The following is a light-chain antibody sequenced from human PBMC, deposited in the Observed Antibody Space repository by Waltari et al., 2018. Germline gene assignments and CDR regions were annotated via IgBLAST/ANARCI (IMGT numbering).Light chain of an antibody. J-gene: IGLJ2*01. CDR1: SRDVCSSTL. CDR3: SSYTSSSTLV. Sequence: QSAPTQPPSVSGSPGLSLTLPCTGTSRDVCSSTLISWYQPPPGTAPKLMIYEVSHRPSGVPERFSGSKSGNTASLTISGLQAEDEADYYCSSYTSSSTLVFGGGTKLTVL. CDR2: EVS. V-gene: IGLV2-18*02.